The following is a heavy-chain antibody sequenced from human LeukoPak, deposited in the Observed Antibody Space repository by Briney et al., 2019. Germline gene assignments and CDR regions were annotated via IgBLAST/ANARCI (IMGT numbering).Heavy chain of an antibody. CDR2: IYYSGST. Sequence: SSETLSLTCTVSGGSISSGDYYWSWIRQPPGKGLEWIGYIYYSGSTYYNPSLKSRVTISVDTSKNHFSLKLNSVTAADTAVHYCARQGGTFDIWGQGTMVTVSS. V-gene: IGHV4-30-4*01. J-gene: IGHJ3*02. CDR1: GGSISSGDYY. CDR3: ARQGGTFDI. D-gene: IGHD3-16*01.